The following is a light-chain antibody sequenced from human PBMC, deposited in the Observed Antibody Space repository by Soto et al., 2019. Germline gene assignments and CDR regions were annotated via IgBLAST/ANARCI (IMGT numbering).Light chain of an antibody. Sequence: ESVVTQSPGTLSLSPGERATLSCRASQSVSRNYLAWYQQKPGQAPRHLIYGASSRATGIPDRFSGSGSGTDFSLTISRLEPEHFAVYYCQQYGSSLYTFGQGTKLEIK. CDR1: QSVSRNY. J-gene: IGKJ2*01. V-gene: IGKV3-20*01. CDR2: GAS. CDR3: QQYGSSLYT.